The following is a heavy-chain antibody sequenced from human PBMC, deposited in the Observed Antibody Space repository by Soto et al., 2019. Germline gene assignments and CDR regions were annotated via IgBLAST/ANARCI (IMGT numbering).Heavy chain of an antibody. V-gene: IGHV3-21*01. CDR3: ARAERYCSGGSCDLDY. D-gene: IGHD2-15*01. CDR2: ISSSSSYI. CDR1: GFTFSSYS. Sequence: VQLVESGGGLVKPGGSLRLSCAASGFTFSSYSMNWVRQAPGKGLEWVSSISSSSSYIYYADSVKGRFTISRDNAKNSLYLQMNSLRAEDTAVYYCARAERYCSGGSCDLDYWGQGTLVTVSS. J-gene: IGHJ4*02.